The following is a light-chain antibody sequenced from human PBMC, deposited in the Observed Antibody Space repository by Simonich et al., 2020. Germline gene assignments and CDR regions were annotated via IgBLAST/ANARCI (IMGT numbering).Light chain of an antibody. CDR3: SSYTSSSTYVV. Sequence: QSALTQPASVSGSPGQSITISCTGTSSDVGSYNLVSWYQQHPGKAPKLMIYEGSKRPSGVSNRFSGSKSGNTAALTISGLQAEDEADYSCSSYTSSSTYVVFGGGTKLTVL. J-gene: IGLJ2*01. CDR2: EGS. CDR1: SSDVGSYNL. V-gene: IGLV2-14*02.